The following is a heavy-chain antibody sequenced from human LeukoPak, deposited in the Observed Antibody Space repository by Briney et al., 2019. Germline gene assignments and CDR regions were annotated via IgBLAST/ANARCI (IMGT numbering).Heavy chain of an antibody. CDR1: GFTFSSYS. CDR3: ARDRLTGYYYDSSGYFY. V-gene: IGHV3-48*01. J-gene: IGHJ4*02. Sequence: PGGSLRLSCAASGFTFSSYSMNWVRQAPGKGLEWVSYISSSSSTIYYADSVKGRFTIPRDNAKNSLYLQMNSLRAEDTAVYYCARDRLTGYYYDSSGYFYWGQGTLVTVSS. CDR2: ISSSSSTI. D-gene: IGHD3-22*01.